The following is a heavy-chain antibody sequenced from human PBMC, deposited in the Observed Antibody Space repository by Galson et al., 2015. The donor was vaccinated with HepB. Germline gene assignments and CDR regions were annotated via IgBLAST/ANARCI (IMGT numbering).Heavy chain of an antibody. CDR3: ARVTTAYDLNEN. CDR2: VEKYGSNK. V-gene: IGHV3-7*03. Sequence: SLRLSCAASGFTFSNYWMNWVRQAPGEGMEWVASVEKYGSNKYYVDSAKGRFTISRDNAKNSLYLQMNTLRAEDTATYYCARVTTAYDLNENWVQGTLVAVSS. D-gene: IGHD2-21*02. CDR1: GFTFSNYW. J-gene: IGHJ4*02.